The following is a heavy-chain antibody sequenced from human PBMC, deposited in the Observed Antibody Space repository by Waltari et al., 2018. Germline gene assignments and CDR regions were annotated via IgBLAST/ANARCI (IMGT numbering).Heavy chain of an antibody. D-gene: IGHD6-13*01. CDR3: AKGRVAAAGMVPLNDAFDI. V-gene: IGHV3-33*06. CDR1: GFTFSSYG. CDR2: IWYDGSNK. J-gene: IGHJ3*02. Sequence: QVQLVESGGGVVQPGRSLRLSCAASGFTFSSYGMHWVRQAPGKGLDGVAVIWYDGSNKYYAASVKGRFTISRDNSKNTLYLQMNSLRAEDTAVYYCAKGRVAAAGMVPLNDAFDIWGQGTMVTVSS.